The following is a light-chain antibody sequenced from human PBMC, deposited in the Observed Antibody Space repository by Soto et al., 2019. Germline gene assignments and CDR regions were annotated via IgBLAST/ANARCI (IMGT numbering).Light chain of an antibody. CDR1: EDISTW. J-gene: IGKJ5*01. CDR3: QHADSFPLIS. V-gene: IGKV1-12*01. CDR2: AAS. Sequence: DIQMTQSPSSVSASVGDRVTITCRSSEDISTWLAWYQQKPGKAPKLLIYAASSLQSGVPSRFSGSGSGTDFTLTISGLQPEDFATYYCQHADSFPLISFGQGTRLDIK.